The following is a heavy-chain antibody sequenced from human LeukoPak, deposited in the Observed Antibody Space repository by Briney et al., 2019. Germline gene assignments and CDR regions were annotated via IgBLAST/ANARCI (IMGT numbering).Heavy chain of an antibody. Sequence: GASVKVSCKASGYTFTSYDINWVRQATGQGLEWMGWMNPNSGNTGHAQKFQGRVTMTRNTSISTAYMELSSLRSEDTAVYYCARRVHSGSYFLGHDAFDIWGQGTMVTVSS. J-gene: IGHJ3*02. CDR1: GYTFTSYD. D-gene: IGHD1-26*01. V-gene: IGHV1-8*01. CDR2: MNPNSGNT. CDR3: ARRVHSGSYFLGHDAFDI.